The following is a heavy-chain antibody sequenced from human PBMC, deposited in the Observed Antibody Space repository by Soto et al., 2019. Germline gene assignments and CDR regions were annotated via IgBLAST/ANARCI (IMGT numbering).Heavy chain of an antibody. J-gene: IGHJ4*02. CDR3: AREGRGKKAGYKELVSLGY. V-gene: IGHV1-69*06. Sequence: QVQLVQSGAEVKTPGSSLKVSCKVSGSRFSNYVISWVRQAPGHGLEWLGRIIPIFNSTKYAQNFQGSVTITADKSTSTASLELSRLGSDETAVYYCAREGRGKKAGYKELVSLGYWGQGNLVTVSS. CDR2: IIPIFNST. D-gene: IGHD1-26*01. CDR1: GSRFSNYV.